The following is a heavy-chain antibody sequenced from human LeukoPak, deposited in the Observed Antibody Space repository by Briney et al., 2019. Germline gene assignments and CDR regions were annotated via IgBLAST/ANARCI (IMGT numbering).Heavy chain of an antibody. CDR1: GGSFSGYY. CDR2: IYYSGST. CDR3: ARGTTMIVPGDY. J-gene: IGHJ4*02. Sequence: RSSETLSLTCAVYGGSFSGYYWSWIRQPPGKGLEWIGYIYYSGSTNYNPSLKSRVTISVDTSKNQFSLKLSSVTAADTAVYYCARGTTMIVPGDYWGQGTLVTVSS. V-gene: IGHV4-59*01. D-gene: IGHD3-22*01.